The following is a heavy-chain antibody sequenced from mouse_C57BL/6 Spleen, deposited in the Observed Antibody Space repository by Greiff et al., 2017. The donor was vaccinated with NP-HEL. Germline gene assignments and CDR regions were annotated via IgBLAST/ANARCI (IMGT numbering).Heavy chain of an antibody. CDR1: GFTFSDYG. V-gene: IGHV5-17*01. CDR2: ISSGSSTI. Sequence: EVQRVESGGGLVKPGGSLKLSCAASGFTFSDYGMHWVRQAPEKGLEWVAYISSGSSTIYYADTVKGRFTISRDNAKNTLFLQMTSLRSEDTAMYYCARGDNGYYVDAMDYWGQGTSVTVSS. D-gene: IGHD2-3*01. CDR3: ARGDNGYYVDAMDY. J-gene: IGHJ4*01.